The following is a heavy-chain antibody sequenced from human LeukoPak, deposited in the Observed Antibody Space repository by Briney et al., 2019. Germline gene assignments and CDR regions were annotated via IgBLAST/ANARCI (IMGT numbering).Heavy chain of an antibody. CDR2: IIPIFGTA. CDR3: AGDYGGNLPFDY. D-gene: IGHD4-23*01. Sequence: GASVKVSCKASGGTFSSYAISWVRQAPGQGLEWRGGIIPIFGTANYAQKCQGRVTITADESTSTAYMELSSLRSEDTAVYYCAGDYGGNLPFDYWGQGTLVTVSS. J-gene: IGHJ4*02. CDR1: GGTFSSYA. V-gene: IGHV1-69*13.